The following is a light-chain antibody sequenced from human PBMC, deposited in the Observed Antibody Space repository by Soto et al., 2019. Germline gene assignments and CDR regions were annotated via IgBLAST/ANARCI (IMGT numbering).Light chain of an antibody. CDR3: QQYGSSPWT. Sequence: EIVLTQSPGTLSVSPGERATLSCRASQTIKRNYLAWYQQKAGQAPRLLIFGASSRATGIPDRFGGSGSGTDFTLTISRLEPEDFAVYHCQQYGSSPWTFGQGTKVEIK. CDR1: QTIKRNY. V-gene: IGKV3-20*01. CDR2: GAS. J-gene: IGKJ1*01.